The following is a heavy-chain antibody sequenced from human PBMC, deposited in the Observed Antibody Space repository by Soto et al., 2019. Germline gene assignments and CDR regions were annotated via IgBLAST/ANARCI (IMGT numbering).Heavy chain of an antibody. J-gene: IGHJ6*02. CDR3: ASSPRGYCSSTSCRELGNYYGMDV. V-gene: IGHV5-10-1*01. Sequence: GESLKISCKGSGYSFTSYWISWVRQMPGKGLEWMGRIDPSDSYTNYSPSFQGHVTISADKSISTAYLQWSSLKASDTAMYYCASSPRGYCSSTSCRELGNYYGMDVCGQGTTV. CDR2: IDPSDSYT. CDR1: GYSFTSYW. D-gene: IGHD2-2*01.